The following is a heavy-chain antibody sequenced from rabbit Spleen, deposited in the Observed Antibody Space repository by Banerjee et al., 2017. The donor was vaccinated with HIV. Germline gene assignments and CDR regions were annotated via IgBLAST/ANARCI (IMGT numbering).Heavy chain of an antibody. D-gene: IGHD8-1*01. CDR1: GFSFSSRYD. CDR2: IYTGNAKT. J-gene: IGHJ4*01. Sequence: QEQLVESGGGLVKPGESLTLTCTASGFSFSSRYDLCWVRQAPGKGLEWIGCIYTGNAKTYYASWAKGRFTISKSSSTTVTLQMTSLTAADTATYFCARDAGTGDYIDVYFDLWGPGTLVTVS. V-gene: IGHV1S45*01. CDR3: ARDAGTGDYIDVYFDL.